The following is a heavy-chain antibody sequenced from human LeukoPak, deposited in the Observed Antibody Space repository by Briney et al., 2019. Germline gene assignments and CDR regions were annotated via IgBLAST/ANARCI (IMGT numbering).Heavy chain of an antibody. CDR1: GGSISSYY. J-gene: IGHJ4*02. Sequence: PSETLSLTCTVSGGSISSYYWSWIRQPPGKGLEWIGEINHSGSTNYNPSLKSRVTISVDTSKNQFSLKLSSVTAADTAVYYCAKAFGYYGSGTKIDYWGQGTLVTVSS. CDR2: INHSGST. D-gene: IGHD3-10*01. CDR3: AKAFGYYGSGTKIDY. V-gene: IGHV4-34*01.